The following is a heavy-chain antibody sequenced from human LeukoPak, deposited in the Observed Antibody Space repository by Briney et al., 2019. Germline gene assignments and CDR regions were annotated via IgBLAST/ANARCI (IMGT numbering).Heavy chain of an antibody. D-gene: IGHD3-10*01. CDR2: ISSSSSYT. CDR3: ARDNGGPYGSGSYQYYGMDV. Sequence: GGSLRLSCAASGFTFSDYYMSWLRQAPGKGLEWVSYISSSSSYTNYADSVKGRFTISRDNAKNSLYLQMNSLRAEDTAVYYCARDNGGPYGSGSYQYYGMDVWGKGTTVTVSS. V-gene: IGHV3-11*06. CDR1: GFTFSDYY. J-gene: IGHJ6*04.